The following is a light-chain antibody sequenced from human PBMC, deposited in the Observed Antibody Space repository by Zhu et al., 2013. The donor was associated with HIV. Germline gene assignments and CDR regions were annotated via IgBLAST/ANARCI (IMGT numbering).Light chain of an antibody. CDR2: GVS. CDR1: TSDVGSHNY. V-gene: IGLV2-14*01. J-gene: IGLJ2*01. CDR3: SSYTLGPTLVI. Sequence: QSALTQPASVSGSPGQSITISCTGTTSDVGSHNYVSWFQYHPGKAPKLLIYGVSDRPSGVSSRFSGSKSGNTASLTISGLQADDEADYYCSSYTLGPTLVIFGGGTKVTVL.